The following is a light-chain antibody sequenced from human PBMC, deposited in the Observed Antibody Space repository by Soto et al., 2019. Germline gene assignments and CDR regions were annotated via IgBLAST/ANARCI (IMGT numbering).Light chain of an antibody. CDR1: RGAFDGYNY. CDR2: EGN. CDR3: CSDTGTYSLV. J-gene: IGLJ2*01. V-gene: IGLV2-8*01. Sequence: QSALTQPPSASGSPGQSVTISCTGTRGAFDGYNYVSWYQQHPGKAPKLMIYEGNKRPSGVPDRFSGSKSGNTASLTVSGLQAEDEADYFCCSDTGTYSLVFGGGTKLTVL.